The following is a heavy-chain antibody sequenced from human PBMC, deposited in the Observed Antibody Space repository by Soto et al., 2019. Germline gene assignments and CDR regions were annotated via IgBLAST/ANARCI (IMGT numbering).Heavy chain of an antibody. CDR3: ARDCGDYCGTYYYYGMDV. CDR1: GFTFSSYA. CDR2: ISYDGSNK. Sequence: QVQLVESGGGVVQPGRSLRLSCAASGFTFSSYAMHWVRQAPGKGLEWVAVISYDGSNKYYADSVKGRFTISRDNSKNTLYLQMNSLRAEDTAVYYCARDCGDYCGTYYYYGMDVWGQGTTVTVSS. J-gene: IGHJ6*02. V-gene: IGHV3-30-3*01. D-gene: IGHD4-17*01.